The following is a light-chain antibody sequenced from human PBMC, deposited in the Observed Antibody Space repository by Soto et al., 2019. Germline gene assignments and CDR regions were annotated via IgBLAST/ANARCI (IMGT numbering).Light chain of an antibody. V-gene: IGKV3-11*01. J-gene: IGKJ1*01. Sequence: EIVLTQSPATLSLSPGERATLCSRASQSVSSYLAWYQQKPGQAPRLLFYGASTGATGLPARFSGSGSGTDFTLTISSLEPEDFAVYHCQQRSNWPKTFGQGTKVDIK. CDR2: GAS. CDR3: QQRSNWPKT. CDR1: QSVSSY.